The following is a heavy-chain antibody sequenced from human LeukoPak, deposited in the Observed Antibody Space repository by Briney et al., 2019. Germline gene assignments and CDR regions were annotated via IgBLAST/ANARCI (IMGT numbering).Heavy chain of an antibody. J-gene: IGHJ4*02. Sequence: PSETLSLTCAVYGGSFSGYYWSWIRQPPGKGLEWIGEINHSGSTNYNPSLKSRVTISVDTSKNQFSLKLSSVTAADTAVYYCARAFRAVRRVGGYDWRYWGQGTLVTVSS. CDR2: INHSGST. V-gene: IGHV4-34*01. CDR3: ARAFRAVRRVGGYDWRY. CDR1: GGSFSGYY. D-gene: IGHD5-12*01.